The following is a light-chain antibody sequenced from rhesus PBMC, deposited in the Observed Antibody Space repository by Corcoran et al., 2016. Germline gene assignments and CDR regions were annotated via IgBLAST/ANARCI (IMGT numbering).Light chain of an antibody. V-gene: IGKV3-42*03. Sequence: EIVMTQSPATLSLSPGERATLSCRASQSVSSSLAWYQQKPGQAPRLLIYGASSRATGIPDRFSGSGSGTEFTLTISSLGPEDFAVYYCQQYSNWLTFGGGTKVEIK. CDR1: QSVSSS. CDR3: QQYSNWLT. CDR2: GAS. J-gene: IGKJ4*01.